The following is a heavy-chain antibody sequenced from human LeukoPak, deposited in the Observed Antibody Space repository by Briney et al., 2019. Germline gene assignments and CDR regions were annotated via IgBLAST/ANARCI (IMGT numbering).Heavy chain of an antibody. V-gene: IGHV4-59*11. CDR3: ARGGVLPRAFDS. J-gene: IGHJ5*01. CDR2: IYYSGST. Sequence: PSETLSLTCTVSGGSISSHYWSWIRQPPGKGLEWIGHIYYSGSTNYNPSLKSRVTISVDTSKNQFSLKLSSVTAADTAVYYCARGGVLPRAFDSWGQGTLVTVSS. D-gene: IGHD3-16*01. CDR1: GGSISSHY.